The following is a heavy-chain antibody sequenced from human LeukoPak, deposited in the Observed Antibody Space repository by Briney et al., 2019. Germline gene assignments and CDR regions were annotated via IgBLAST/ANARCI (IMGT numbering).Heavy chain of an antibody. V-gene: IGHV4-4*07. D-gene: IGHD3-16*01. J-gene: IGHJ6*03. Sequence: SETLPLTCAVYGGSFSGYHWSWIRQPAGKGPEWIGRIYTSGSTNYNPSLKSRVTMSVDTSKNQFSLKLSSVTAADTAVYYCARDVGDRGKSAAYYYYYYMDVWGKGTTVTISS. CDR1: GGSFSGYH. CDR2: IYTSGST. CDR3: ARDVGDRGKSAAYYYYYYMDV.